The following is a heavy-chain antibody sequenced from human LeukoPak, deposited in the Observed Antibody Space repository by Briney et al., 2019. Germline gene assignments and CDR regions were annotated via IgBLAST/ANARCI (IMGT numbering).Heavy chain of an antibody. CDR3: ARVVLQGGSQARWFDP. J-gene: IGHJ5*02. CDR2: MNPNSGNT. V-gene: IGHV1-8*01. Sequence: GASVKVSCKASGYTFTSYDINWVRQATGQGLEWRGWMNPNSGNTGYAQRFQGRVTMTRNTSISTAYMELSSLRSEDTAVYYCARVVLQGGSQARWFDPWGQGTLVTVSS. CDR1: GYTFTSYD. D-gene: IGHD1-26*01.